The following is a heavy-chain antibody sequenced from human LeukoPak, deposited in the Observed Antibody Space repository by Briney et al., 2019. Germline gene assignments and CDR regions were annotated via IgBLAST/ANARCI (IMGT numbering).Heavy chain of an antibody. CDR1: GFTFISYA. Sequence: PGGSLRLSCVASGFTFISYAMSSVRQAPGKGLEWVSAISGSGGSTYYADSVKGRFTISRDNAKKSLYLEMNNLRAEDTAVYYCATDGAGFDTWGQGVLVTVSS. CDR2: ISGSGGST. V-gene: IGHV3-23*01. CDR3: ATDGAGFDT. J-gene: IGHJ5*02.